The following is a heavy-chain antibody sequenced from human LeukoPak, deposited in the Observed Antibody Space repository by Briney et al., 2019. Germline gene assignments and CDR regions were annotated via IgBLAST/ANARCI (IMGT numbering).Heavy chain of an antibody. D-gene: IGHD2-21*02. CDR3: ARYCGGDCRNAFDI. Sequence: SETLSLTCTVSGGSISSSSSYWGWIRQPPGKGLEWIGSIYYSGSTYYNPSLKSRVTISVDTSKNQFSLKLSSVTAADTAVYYCARYCGGDCRNAFDIWGQGTMVTVSS. CDR1: GGSISSSSSY. V-gene: IGHV4-39*01. CDR2: IYYSGST. J-gene: IGHJ3*02.